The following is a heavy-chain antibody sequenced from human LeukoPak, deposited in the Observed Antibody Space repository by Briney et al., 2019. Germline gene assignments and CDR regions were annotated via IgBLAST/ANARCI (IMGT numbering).Heavy chain of an antibody. J-gene: IGHJ6*04. CDR3: ARNHDILTGSGYNYYGMDV. CDR2: INTGNGNT. V-gene: IGHV1-3*04. Sequence: GASVKVSCKASGYTFTTYALNWLRQAPGQRPEGMEWINTGNGNTLYSQKFQGRVIMTRDTSASTAYMELSRLRSEDTAVYYCARNHDILTGSGYNYYGMDVWGKGTTVTVSS. D-gene: IGHD3-9*01. CDR1: GYTFTTYA.